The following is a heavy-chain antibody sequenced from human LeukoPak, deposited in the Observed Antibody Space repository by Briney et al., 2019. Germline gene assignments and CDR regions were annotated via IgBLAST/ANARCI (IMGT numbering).Heavy chain of an antibody. CDR3: ARDSRDSLDC. J-gene: IGHJ4*02. D-gene: IGHD3-3*01. CDR1: GYTFTSYG. V-gene: IGHV1-18*01. CDR2: IRAYNGNT. Sequence: ASVTVSCKASGYTFTSYGISWVRQAPGQGLEWMGWIRAYNGNTNYAQKLQGRVTMTTDTSTTTAYMELRSLRSDDTAVYYCARDSRDSLDCWGQGTLVTVSS.